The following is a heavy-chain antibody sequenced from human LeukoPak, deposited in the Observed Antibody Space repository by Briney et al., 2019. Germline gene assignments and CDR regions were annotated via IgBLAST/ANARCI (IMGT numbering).Heavy chain of an antibody. CDR3: ARGAGDDHLSRWTPDVPYDY. CDR2: IYYTGNT. CDR1: GGSIRSRSYY. D-gene: IGHD3-16*01. J-gene: IGHJ4*02. V-gene: IGHV4-39*07. Sequence: SETLSLTCTVSGGSIRSRSYYWGWIRQPPGKGLEWIGSIYYTGNTYYNSSLRSRLTISIDTSKSQFSLKLSSVTAADTAVYYCARGAGDDHLSRWTPDVPYDYWGQGALVTVSS.